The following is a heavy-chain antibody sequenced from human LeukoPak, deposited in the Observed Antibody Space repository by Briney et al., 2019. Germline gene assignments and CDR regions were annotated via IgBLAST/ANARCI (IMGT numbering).Heavy chain of an antibody. CDR1: GGTFSNYA. CDR3: ARVEYYDSGSSYYYYGMDV. J-gene: IGHJ6*02. D-gene: IGHD3-10*01. CDR2: ILPIFGTA. Sequence: ASVKVSCKASGGTFSNYAISWVRQAPGQGLEWMGGILPIFGTANYAQKFQGRVTITADESTSTAYMVLSSLRSEDTAVYYCARVEYYDSGSSYYYYGMDVWGQGTTVTVSS. V-gene: IGHV1-69*13.